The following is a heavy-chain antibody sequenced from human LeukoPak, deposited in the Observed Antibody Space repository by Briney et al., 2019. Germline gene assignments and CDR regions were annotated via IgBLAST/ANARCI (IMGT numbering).Heavy chain of an antibody. D-gene: IGHD1-26*01. CDR2: IRYDGSQN. CDR3: VKAVVGRISNFDF. J-gene: IGHJ4*02. Sequence: PGGSLRLSCAASGFSFSTYGMHWVRQAPGKGLEWVAFIRYDGSQNHLTDSVKGRFTVSSDDSRSTLYLQMDSLTVEDTAVYYCVKAVVGRISNFDFWGQGTLVTVSS. V-gene: IGHV3-30*02. CDR1: GFSFSTYG.